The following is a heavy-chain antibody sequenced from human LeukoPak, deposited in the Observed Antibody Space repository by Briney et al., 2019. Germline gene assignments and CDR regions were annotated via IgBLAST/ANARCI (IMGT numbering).Heavy chain of an antibody. CDR3: AKDRSGSYFDY. Sequence: GRSLRLSCAASGFTFSSYGMHWVRQAPGKGLEWVAVISYDGSNKYYADPVKGRFTISRDNSKNTLYLQMNSLRAEDTAVYYCAKDRSGSYFDYWGQGTLVTVSS. CDR2: ISYDGSNK. V-gene: IGHV3-30*18. J-gene: IGHJ4*02. D-gene: IGHD1-26*01. CDR1: GFTFSSYG.